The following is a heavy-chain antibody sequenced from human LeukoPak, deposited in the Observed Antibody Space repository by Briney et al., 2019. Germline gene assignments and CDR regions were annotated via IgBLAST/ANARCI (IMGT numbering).Heavy chain of an antibody. J-gene: IGHJ4*02. D-gene: IGHD3-22*01. Sequence: ASVKVSCKASGYTFTSYAMHWVRQAPGQRLEWMGWINAGNGNTKYSQEFQGRVTITRDTSASTAYMELSSLRSEDTAVYYCARGWYYYDSSGYSPLTEWGQGTLVTVSS. CDR2: INAGNGNT. CDR1: GYTFTSYA. CDR3: ARGWYYYDSSGYSPLTE. V-gene: IGHV1-3*03.